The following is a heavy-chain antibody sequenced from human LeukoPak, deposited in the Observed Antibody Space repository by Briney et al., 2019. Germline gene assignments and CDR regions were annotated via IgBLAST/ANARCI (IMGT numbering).Heavy chain of an antibody. V-gene: IGHV3-66*01. J-gene: IGHJ6*02. CDR2: IYSGGST. CDR1: GFMFSTYA. Sequence: GGSLRLSCAASGFMFSTYAMSWVRQAPGKGLEWVSGIYSGGSTYYADSVKGRFTISRDNSKNTLYLQMNSLRAEDTAVCYCARFPYYYYGMDVWGQGTTVTVSS. CDR3: ARFPYYYYGMDV.